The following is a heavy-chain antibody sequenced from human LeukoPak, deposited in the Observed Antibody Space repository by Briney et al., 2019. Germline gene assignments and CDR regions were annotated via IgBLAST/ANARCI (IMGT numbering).Heavy chain of an antibody. D-gene: IGHD6-13*01. CDR3: ARVGAAPGTRPFDY. CDR2: ISDSGST. Sequence: SETLSLTCTVSGDSINSYYWSWIRQSPGKGLEWIGFISDSGSTNYRPSLRSRVTISVDTSKNQFSLRLTSVTSADTAVYYCARVGAAPGTRPFDYWGQGTLVTVSS. V-gene: IGHV4-59*01. CDR1: GDSINSYY. J-gene: IGHJ4*02.